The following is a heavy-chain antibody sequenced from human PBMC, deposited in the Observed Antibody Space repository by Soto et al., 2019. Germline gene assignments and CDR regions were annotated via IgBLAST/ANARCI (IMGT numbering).Heavy chain of an antibody. V-gene: IGHV3-48*02. CDR2: ISSTGTTT. D-gene: IGHD5-12*01. CDR3: TRDSGRREDY. CDR1: GFTFSSYS. J-gene: IGHJ4*02. Sequence: EVQVVESGGGLVQPGGSLRLSCAASGFTFSSYSMNWVPQAPGKGLEWVSYISSTGTTTKYADSVRGRITIARDNAKNSMYLQRKRLRDEDTAFYYCTRDSGRREDYWGQGALVTVSS.